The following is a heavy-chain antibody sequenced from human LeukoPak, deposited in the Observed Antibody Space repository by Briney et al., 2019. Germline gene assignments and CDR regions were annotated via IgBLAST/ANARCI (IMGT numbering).Heavy chain of an antibody. J-gene: IGHJ5*02. CDR3: ARDRSHDFWSGYYSNWFDP. V-gene: IGHV4-59*01. CDR2: IYYSGST. D-gene: IGHD3-3*01. Sequence: SETLSPTCTVSGGSISSYYWSWIRQPPGKGLEWIGCIYYSGSTNYNPSLKSRVTISVDTSKNQFSLKLSSVTAADTAVYYCARDRSHDFWSGYYSNWFDPWGQGTLVTVSS. CDR1: GGSISSYY.